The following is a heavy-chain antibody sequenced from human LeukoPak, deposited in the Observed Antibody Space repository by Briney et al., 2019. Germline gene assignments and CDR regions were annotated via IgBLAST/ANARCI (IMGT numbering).Heavy chain of an antibody. V-gene: IGHV3-11*04. CDR2: ISSSGSTI. J-gene: IGHJ4*02. CDR1: GGSISSSSYY. Sequence: LSLTCTVSGGSISSSSYYWGWIRQPPGKGLEWVSYISSSGSTIYYADSVKGRFTISRDNAKNSLYLQMNSLRAEDTAVYYCARTRYSGYGWGQGTLVTVSS. D-gene: IGHD5-12*01. CDR3: ARTRYSGYG.